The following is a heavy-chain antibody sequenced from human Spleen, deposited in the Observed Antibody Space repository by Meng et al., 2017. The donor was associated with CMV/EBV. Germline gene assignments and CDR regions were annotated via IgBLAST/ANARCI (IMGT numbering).Heavy chain of an antibody. V-gene: IGHV4-61*01. D-gene: IGHD3-3*01. CDR2: IFYTGNT. CDR1: VRSGSYY. Sequence: VRSGSYYWSWIRQPPGKGLEWIGYIFYTGNTDSNPSLKSRVTMSLDTSKNRFSLRLSSVTAADTAVYYCARAEYDFWSGYLNWFDTWGQGTLVTVSS. CDR3: ARAEYDFWSGYLNWFDT. J-gene: IGHJ5*02.